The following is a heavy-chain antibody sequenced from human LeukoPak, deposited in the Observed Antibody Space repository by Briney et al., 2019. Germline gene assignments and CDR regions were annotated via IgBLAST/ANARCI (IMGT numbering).Heavy chain of an antibody. Sequence: GGSLRLSCAASGFTFSSYSMNWVRQAPGKGLEWVSSISSSSSYIYYADSVKGRFTISRDNAKNSLYLQMNSLRAEDTAVYYCARDWSVVVPAAIGYWGQRTLVTVSS. V-gene: IGHV3-21*01. D-gene: IGHD2-2*02. CDR3: ARDWSVVVPAAIGY. J-gene: IGHJ4*02. CDR2: ISSSSSYI. CDR1: GFTFSSYS.